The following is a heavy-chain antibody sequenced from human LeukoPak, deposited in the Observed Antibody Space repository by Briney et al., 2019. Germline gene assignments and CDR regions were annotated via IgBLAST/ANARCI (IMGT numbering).Heavy chain of an antibody. V-gene: IGHV4-34*01. CDR3: ARSKQTATIHY. J-gene: IGHJ4*02. CDR1: GGSFSGYY. CDR2: INHSGST. Sequence: PSETLSLTCAVYGGSFSGYYWSWIRQPPGKGLEWIGEINHSGSTYYNPSLKSRVTISLDTSKNQFSLKLSSVTAADTAVYYCARSKQTATIHYWGQGTLVTVSS. D-gene: IGHD5-24*01.